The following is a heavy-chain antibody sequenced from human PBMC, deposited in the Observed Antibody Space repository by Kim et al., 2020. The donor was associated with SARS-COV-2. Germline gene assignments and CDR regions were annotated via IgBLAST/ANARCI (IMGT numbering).Heavy chain of an antibody. CDR3: ARDGGDCGGDCYTPAFDY. D-gene: IGHD2-21*02. V-gene: IGHV3-53*01. CDR2: IYSGGST. J-gene: IGHJ4*02. CDR1: GFTVSSNY. Sequence: GGSLRLSCAASGFTVSSNYMSWVRQAPGKGLEWVSVIYSGGSTYYADSVKGRFTISRDNSKNTLYLQMNSLRAEDTAVYYCARDGGDCGGDCYTPAFDYWGQGTLVTVSS.